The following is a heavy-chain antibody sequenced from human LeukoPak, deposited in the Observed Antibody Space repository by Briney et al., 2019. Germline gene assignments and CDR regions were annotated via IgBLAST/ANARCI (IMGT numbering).Heavy chain of an antibody. CDR1: GGSFRGYY. J-gene: IGHJ4*02. D-gene: IGHD3-9*01. V-gene: IGHV4-34*01. CDR3: VRGSHCDILTGYYSGCDY. CDR2: INHSGST. Sequence: PSDTLGLTCGVYGGSFRGYYWSGIARPPGKGLEWMGEINHSGSTNYNPSPYSRVTISVATTQNPFPPWLSAATAAGTALYLSVRGSHCDILTGYYSGCDYWGQGTLVTVSS.